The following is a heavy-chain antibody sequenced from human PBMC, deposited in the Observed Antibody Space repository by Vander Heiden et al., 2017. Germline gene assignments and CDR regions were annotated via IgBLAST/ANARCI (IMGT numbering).Heavy chain of an antibody. CDR3: AKDLGGYGDPLYYDGMDV. V-gene: IGHV3-30*18. J-gene: IGHJ6*02. D-gene: IGHD4-17*01. CDR1: GFPFSSYG. Sequence: QVQLVESGGGVVQPGRSLRLSCAASGFPFSSYGLHWVRPAPGKGLEWVAVISYDGSNKYDADSVKGRFTISRDNSKNTLYLQMNSLRAEDTAVYYCAKDLGGYGDPLYYDGMDVWGQGTTVTVSS. CDR2: ISYDGSNK.